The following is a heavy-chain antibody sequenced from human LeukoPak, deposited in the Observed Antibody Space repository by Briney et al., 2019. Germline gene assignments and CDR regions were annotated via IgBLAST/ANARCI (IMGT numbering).Heavy chain of an antibody. J-gene: IGHJ3*02. CDR3: ARRATGYSSSWVAFDI. D-gene: IGHD6-13*01. CDR1: GYTFTSYG. Sequence: SVKVSCRASGYTFTSYGISWVRQAPGQGLEWMGGIIPIFGTANYAQKFQGRVTITTDESTSTAYMELSSLRSEDTAVYYCARRATGYSSSWVAFDIWGQGTMVTVSS. CDR2: IIPIFGTA. V-gene: IGHV1-69*05.